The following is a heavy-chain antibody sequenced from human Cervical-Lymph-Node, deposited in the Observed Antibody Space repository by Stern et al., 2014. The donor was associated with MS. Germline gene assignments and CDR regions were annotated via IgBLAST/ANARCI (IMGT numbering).Heavy chain of an antibody. D-gene: IGHD2-15*01. CDR3: AREKSDCSGGSCFSSLDY. CDR1: GDTFSTHA. CDR2: IIPILDTT. J-gene: IGHJ4*02. V-gene: IGHV1-69*11. Sequence: VQLVESGAEVKKPWSSVKVSCKSSGDTFSTHAISWVRQAPGQGLERTGRIIPILDTTDYAQKFQGRLTIDADESTSTAYMELSSLTPDDTAIYYCAREKSDCSGGSCFSSLDYWGQGTLVTVSS.